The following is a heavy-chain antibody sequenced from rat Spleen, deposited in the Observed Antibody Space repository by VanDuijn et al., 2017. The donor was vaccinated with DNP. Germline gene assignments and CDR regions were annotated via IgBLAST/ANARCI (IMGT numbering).Heavy chain of an antibody. CDR2: ISYSGIT. V-gene: IGHV3-1*01. J-gene: IGHJ2*01. Sequence: EVQLQESGPGLVKPSQSLSLTCSVTGFSITSNYWGWIRKFPGNKMEWMGYISYSGITGFNPSLKGRISITRDTSKSQLFLQLNSGTTEDTATYYCARWNGYKKYFDYWGQGVMVTVSS. D-gene: IGHD1-9*01. CDR1: GFSITSNY. CDR3: ARWNGYKKYFDY.